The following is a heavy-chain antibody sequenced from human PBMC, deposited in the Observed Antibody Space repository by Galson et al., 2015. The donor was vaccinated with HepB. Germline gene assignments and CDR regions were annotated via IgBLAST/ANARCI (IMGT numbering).Heavy chain of an antibody. D-gene: IGHD3-16*02. CDR3: ARARGRLGELSSLDPYYYYGMDV. V-gene: IGHV1-69*02. J-gene: IGHJ6*02. Sequence: SVKVSCKASGGTFSSYTISWVRQAPGQGLEWMGRIIPILGIANYAQEFQGRVTITADKSTSTAYMELSSLRSEDTAVYYCARARGRLGELSSLDPYYYYGMDVWGQGTTVTVSS. CDR1: GGTFSSYT. CDR2: IIPILGIA.